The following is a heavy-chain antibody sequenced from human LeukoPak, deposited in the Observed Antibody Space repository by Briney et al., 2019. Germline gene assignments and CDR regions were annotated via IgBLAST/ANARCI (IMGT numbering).Heavy chain of an antibody. CDR3: ARTTVKGGYYYYYGMDV. D-gene: IGHD4-17*01. CDR1: GFTFSSYG. CDR2: IWYDGSNK. Sequence: PGGSLRLSCAASGFTFSSYGMHWVRQAPGKGLEWVAVIWYDGSNKYYADSVKGRFTISRDNSKNTLYLQMNSLRAEDTAVYYCARTTVKGGYYYYYGMDVWGQVTTVTVSS. J-gene: IGHJ6*02. V-gene: IGHV3-33*01.